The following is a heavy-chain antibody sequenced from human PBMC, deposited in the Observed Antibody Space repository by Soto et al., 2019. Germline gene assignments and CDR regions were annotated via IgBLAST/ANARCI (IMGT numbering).Heavy chain of an antibody. J-gene: IGHJ4*02. CDR3: AKDRAYYDFWSGYCDY. CDR2: ISGSGGST. Sequence: GGSLRLSCAASGFPFSSYAMSWVRQAPGKGLEWVSAISGSGGSTYYADSVKGRFTISRDNSKNTLYLQMNSLRAEDTAVYYCAKDRAYYDFWSGYCDYWGQGTLVTVSS. CDR1: GFPFSSYA. V-gene: IGHV3-23*01. D-gene: IGHD3-3*01.